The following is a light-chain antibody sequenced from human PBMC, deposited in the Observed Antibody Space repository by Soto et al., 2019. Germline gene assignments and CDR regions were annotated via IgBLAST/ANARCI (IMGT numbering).Light chain of an antibody. Sequence: EIVLTQSPGTLSLSPGERVTLSCRASQSVSSSYLAWYQQKPGQAPRLLIYGASSRATGIPDRFSGRESGTDFTLTISRLEPEDFAVYYCQQYGSSPPYTFGQGTKLEIK. V-gene: IGKV3-20*01. CDR1: QSVSSSY. CDR3: QQYGSSPPYT. CDR2: GAS. J-gene: IGKJ2*01.